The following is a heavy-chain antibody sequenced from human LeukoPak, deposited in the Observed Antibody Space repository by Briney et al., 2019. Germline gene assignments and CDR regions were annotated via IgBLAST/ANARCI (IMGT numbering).Heavy chain of an antibody. J-gene: IGHJ3*02. D-gene: IGHD3-10*01. CDR3: AREGRHAFDI. Sequence: GGSLRLSCAASGFTFSSYNMNWVRQAPGKGLEWVSYISSSSNTIYYADSVKGRFTISRDNAKNSLYLQMNSLRAEDTAVYYCAREGRHAFDIWGQGTMVTVSS. V-gene: IGHV3-48*01. CDR2: ISSSSNTI. CDR1: GFTFSSYN.